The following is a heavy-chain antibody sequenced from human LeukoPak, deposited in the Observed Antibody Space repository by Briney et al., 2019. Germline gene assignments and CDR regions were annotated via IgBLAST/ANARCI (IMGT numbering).Heavy chain of an antibody. Sequence: SETLSLTCTVSGGSIGSSSSYWGWIRQPPGKGLEWIVTIYYTGSTYDNPSLKTRVTISVDTSRNQFSLKLSSVTAADTAVYYCARLEGGYSWIDPWGQGTLVTVSS. CDR1: GGSIGSSSSY. CDR2: IYYTGST. V-gene: IGHV4-39*01. D-gene: IGHD1-1*01. CDR3: ARLEGGYSWIDP. J-gene: IGHJ5*02.